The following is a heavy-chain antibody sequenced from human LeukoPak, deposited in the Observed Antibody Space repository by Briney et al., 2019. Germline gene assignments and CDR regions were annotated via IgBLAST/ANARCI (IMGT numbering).Heavy chain of an antibody. Sequence: PSQTLSLTCTVSGGSISSGSYYWSWIRQPAGKGLEWIGRIYTSGSTNYNPSLKSRVTISVDTSENQFSLKLSSVTAADTAVYYCARVSPMRLQFDYWGQGTLVTVSS. CDR3: ARVSPMRLQFDY. J-gene: IGHJ4*02. D-gene: IGHD3-16*01. V-gene: IGHV4-61*02. CDR1: GGSISSGSYY. CDR2: IYTSGST.